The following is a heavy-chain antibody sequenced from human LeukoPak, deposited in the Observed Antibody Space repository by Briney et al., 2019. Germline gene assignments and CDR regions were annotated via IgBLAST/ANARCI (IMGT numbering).Heavy chain of an antibody. CDR3: ARDMRTSWFGELSPPIFDY. D-gene: IGHD3-10*01. V-gene: IGHV4-59*01. Sequence: SETLSLTCTVSGGSISSYYWSWIRQPPGKGLEWIGYIYYSGSTNYNPSLKSRVTISVDTSKNQFSLKLSSVTAADTAVYYCARDMRTSWFGELSPPIFDYWGQGTLVTVSS. J-gene: IGHJ4*02. CDR2: IYYSGST. CDR1: GGSISSYY.